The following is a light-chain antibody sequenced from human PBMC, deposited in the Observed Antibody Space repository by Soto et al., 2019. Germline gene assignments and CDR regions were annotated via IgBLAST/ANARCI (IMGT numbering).Light chain of an antibody. Sequence: ENVLTQSPGTLSLSPGERATLSCRASQSVTSSYLAWYQQKPGQAPRLLIYTASSRATGIPDRFSGSGSGTDFTLTISRLEPEDSAVYYCQQYSTSPLTFGGGTKVEIK. CDR1: QSVTSSY. J-gene: IGKJ4*01. CDR3: QQYSTSPLT. V-gene: IGKV3-20*01. CDR2: TAS.